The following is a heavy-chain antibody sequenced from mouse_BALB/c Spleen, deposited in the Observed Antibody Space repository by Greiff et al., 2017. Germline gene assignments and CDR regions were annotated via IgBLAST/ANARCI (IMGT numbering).Heavy chain of an antibody. CDR2: ISSGGSYT. CDR3: ARDRMITMDY. Sequence: EVHLVESGGGLVKPGGSLKLSCAASGFTFSSYAMSWVRQSPEKRLEWVAEISSGGSYTYYPDTVTGRFTISRDNAKNTLYLEMSSLRSEDTAMYYCARDRMITMDYWGQGTSVTVSS. D-gene: IGHD2-4*01. CDR1: GFTFSSYA. J-gene: IGHJ4*01. V-gene: IGHV5-9-4*01.